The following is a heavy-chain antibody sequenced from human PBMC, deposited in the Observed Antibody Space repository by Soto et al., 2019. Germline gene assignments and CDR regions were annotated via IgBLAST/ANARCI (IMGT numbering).Heavy chain of an antibody. V-gene: IGHV1-2*02. CDR2: INPNSGGT. J-gene: IGHJ4*02. D-gene: IGHD1-26*01. CDR1: GYTFTGYY. CDR3: ASYTPMGIVGAIPYY. Sequence: QVQLVQSGAEVKKPGASVKVSCKASGYTFTGYYMHWVRQAPGQGLEWMGWINPNSGGTNYAQKFQGRVTMTRDTSISTAYMELSRLRSDDTAVYYCASYTPMGIVGAIPYYWGQGTLVTVSS.